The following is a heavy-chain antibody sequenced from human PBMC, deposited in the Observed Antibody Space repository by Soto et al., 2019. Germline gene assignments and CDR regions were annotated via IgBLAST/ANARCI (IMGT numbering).Heavy chain of an antibody. D-gene: IGHD2-15*01. CDR1: GGTFSTYS. V-gene: IGHV1-69*13. CDR3: ARDLLYCSGGSCYSANWFDP. Sequence: ASVKVSCKVSGGTFSTYSISWVRQAPGQGLEWVGGIIPIFGAAKHAQKFQGRVTITADESTSTAYMELSSLRSEDTAVYYCARDLLYCSGGSCYSANWFDPWGQGTLVTVS. CDR2: IIPIFGAA. J-gene: IGHJ5*02.